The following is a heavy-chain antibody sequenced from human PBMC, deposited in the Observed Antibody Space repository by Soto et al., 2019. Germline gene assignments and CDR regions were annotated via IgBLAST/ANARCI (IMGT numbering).Heavy chain of an antibody. D-gene: IGHD2-2*01. V-gene: IGHV4-30-4*01. CDR1: GGSVTSSGFY. CDR2: IYYSGNT. Sequence: SETLPLTCSVSGGSVTSSGFYWSWLRQPPGKGLEWIGYIYYSGNTYYSPSLKSRVTISVDTSKNQFSLKLSSVTAADTAVYYCASSSSGYCSSTSCYVAHFDYWGQGALVTVSS. CDR3: ASSSSGYCSSTSCYVAHFDY. J-gene: IGHJ4*02.